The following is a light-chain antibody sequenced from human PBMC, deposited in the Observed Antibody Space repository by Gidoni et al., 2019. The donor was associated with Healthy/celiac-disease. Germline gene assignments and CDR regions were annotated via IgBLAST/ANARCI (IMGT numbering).Light chain of an antibody. Sequence: DIQMTPSPSSLSASVGDRVTITCQASQDISNYLNWYQQKPGKAPKLLIYDASNLETGVPSRFSGSGSGTDFTFTISSLQPEDIATYYCQQYDNLPSTFGGGTKVEIK. V-gene: IGKV1-33*01. CDR2: DAS. CDR1: QDISNY. J-gene: IGKJ4*01. CDR3: QQYDNLPST.